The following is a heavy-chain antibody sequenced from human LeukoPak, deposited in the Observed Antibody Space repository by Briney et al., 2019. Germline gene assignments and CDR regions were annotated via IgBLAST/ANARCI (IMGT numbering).Heavy chain of an antibody. V-gene: IGHV3-30-3*01. CDR3: ARCLGSYYGMDV. D-gene: IGHD2-15*01. CDR2: ISYDGSNK. CDR1: GLTFSSYA. J-gene: IGHJ6*02. Sequence: PGGSLRLSCAASGLTFSSYAMHWVRQAPGKGLEWVAVISYDGSNKYYADSVKGRFTISRDNSKNTLYLQMNSLRAEDTAVYYCARCLGSYYGMDVWGQGTTVTVSS.